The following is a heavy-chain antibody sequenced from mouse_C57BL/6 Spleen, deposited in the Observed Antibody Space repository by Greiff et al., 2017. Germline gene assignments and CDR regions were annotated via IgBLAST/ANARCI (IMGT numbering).Heavy chain of an antibody. CDR2: INPNNGGT. CDR1: GYTFTDYN. V-gene: IGHV1-18*01. CDR3: ARVAYDYGAMDY. D-gene: IGHD2-4*01. J-gene: IGHJ4*01. Sequence: SGPELVKPGASVKIPCKASGYTFTDYNMDWVKQSHGKSLEWIGDINPNNGGTIYNQKFKGKATLTVDKSSSTAYMELRSLTSEDTAVYYCARVAYDYGAMDYWGQGTSVTVSS.